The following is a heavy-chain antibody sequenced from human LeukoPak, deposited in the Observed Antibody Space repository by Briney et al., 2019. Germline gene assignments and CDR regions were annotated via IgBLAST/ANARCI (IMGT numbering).Heavy chain of an antibody. CDR3: ARATMIGLNGVDAFDI. Sequence: SETLSLTCTVSGGSISSYYWSWIRQPAGKGLEWIGRIYTSGSTNYNPSLKSRVTISVDTSKNQFSLKLSSVTAADTAVYYCARATMIGLNGVDAFDIWGQGTMVTVSS. V-gene: IGHV4-4*07. CDR1: GGSISSYY. D-gene: IGHD3-22*01. J-gene: IGHJ3*02. CDR2: IYTSGST.